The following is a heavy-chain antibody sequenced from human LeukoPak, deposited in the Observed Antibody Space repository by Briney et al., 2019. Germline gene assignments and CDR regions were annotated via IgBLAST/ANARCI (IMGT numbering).Heavy chain of an antibody. Sequence: PSETLSLTCTVSGGSISSSSYYWSWIRQPAGKGLEWIGRIYTSGSTNYNPSLKSRVTISVDTSKNQFSLKLSSVTAADTAVYYCAREMIVAYYFDYWGQGTLVTVSS. CDR2: IYTSGST. D-gene: IGHD3-22*01. V-gene: IGHV4-61*02. CDR1: GGSISSSSYY. CDR3: AREMIVAYYFDY. J-gene: IGHJ4*02.